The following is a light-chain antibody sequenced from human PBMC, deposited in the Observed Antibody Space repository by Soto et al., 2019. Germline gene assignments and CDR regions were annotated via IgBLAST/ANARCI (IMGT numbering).Light chain of an antibody. V-gene: IGLV2-23*01. CDR3: CSYAGNRIFI. J-gene: IGLJ2*01. CDR2: ENI. Sequence: SALTQPASVSGSPGQSITISCIGTSSDVGAYDLVSWYQQHPGTAPRLIIYENIRRPSTITSRFSGSKSGNTASLTISGLRAEDEATYHCCSYAGNRIFIFGGGTKVTVL. CDR1: SSDVGAYDL.